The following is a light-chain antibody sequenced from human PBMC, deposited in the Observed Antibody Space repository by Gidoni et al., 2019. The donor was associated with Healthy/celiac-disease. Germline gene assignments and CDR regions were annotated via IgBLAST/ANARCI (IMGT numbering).Light chain of an antibody. CDR2: DAS. V-gene: IGKV1-33*01. CDR1: QDISNY. CDR3: QQYDHLPLT. J-gene: IGKJ4*01. Sequence: DIQMTQSPSSLSASVGDRVTITCQASQDISNYLNWYQQKPVKAPKLLIYDASNLETGVPSRFSGSGSGTDFTFTISSLQPEDIATYYCQQYDHLPLTFGGGTKVEIK.